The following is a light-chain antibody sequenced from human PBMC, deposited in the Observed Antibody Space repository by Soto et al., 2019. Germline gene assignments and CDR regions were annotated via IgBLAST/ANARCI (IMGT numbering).Light chain of an antibody. V-gene: IGKV3-20*01. CDR3: QQHGTSPYT. J-gene: IGKJ5*01. CDR2: GAS. Sequence: EIVLTQSPATLSLPPGERATLSCWASQSLRSSYLAWYQRKPGQAPRLLMFGASRRATGIPDRFNGSGSGTDFILTISRLKPEGVAVYYCQQHGTSPYTFGQGTRLEIK. CDR1: QSLRSSY.